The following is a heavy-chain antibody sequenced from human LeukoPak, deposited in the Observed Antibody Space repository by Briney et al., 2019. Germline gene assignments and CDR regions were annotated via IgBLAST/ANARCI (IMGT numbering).Heavy chain of an antibody. CDR3: ARGPRDDFWSGYYTDY. V-gene: IGHV3-30*03. CDR1: GFTFSSYG. D-gene: IGHD3-3*01. J-gene: IGHJ4*02. CDR2: ISYDGSNK. Sequence: GGSLRLSCAASGFTFSSYGVHWVRQAPGKGLEWVAVISYDGSNKYYADSVKGRFTISRDNSKNTLYLQMNGLRAEDTAVYYCARGPRDDFWSGYYTDYWGQGTLVTVSS.